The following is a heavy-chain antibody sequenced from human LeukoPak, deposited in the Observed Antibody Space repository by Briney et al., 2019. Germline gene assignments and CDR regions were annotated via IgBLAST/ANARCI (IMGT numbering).Heavy chain of an antibody. V-gene: IGHV1-2*02. Sequence: GASVKVSCKASGYTFTGYYMHWVRQAPGQGLEWMGWINPNSGGTNYAQKFQGRVTMTRDTSISTAYMELSRLRSDDTAVYYCARVLKNKLPYHYDSSGYDYWGQGTLVTVSS. CDR3: ARVLKNKLPYHYDSSGYDY. J-gene: IGHJ4*02. CDR2: INPNSGGT. D-gene: IGHD3-22*01. CDR1: GYTFTGYY.